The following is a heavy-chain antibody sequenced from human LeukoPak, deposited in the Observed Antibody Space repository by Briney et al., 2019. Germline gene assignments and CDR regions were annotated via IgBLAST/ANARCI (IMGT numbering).Heavy chain of an antibody. CDR2: VWYDGTIK. D-gene: IGHD3/OR15-3a*01. CDR1: GFNFTTYG. CDR3: ARGGRGASNWTPYNWFDP. Sequence: GGSLRLSCAASGFNFTTYGMHWVRQAPGKGLEWVALVWYDGTIKYYADSVKGRFTISRDNSKNTLSLQMSSLRAEDTALYYCARGGRGASNWTPYNWFDPWGQGTLVTVSS. J-gene: IGHJ5*02. V-gene: IGHV3-33*01.